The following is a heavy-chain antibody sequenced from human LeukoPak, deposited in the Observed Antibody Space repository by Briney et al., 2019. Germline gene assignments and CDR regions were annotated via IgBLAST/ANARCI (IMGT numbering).Heavy chain of an antibody. D-gene: IGHD3-10*01. V-gene: IGHV1-18*01. Sequence: ASVKVTCKASGYTFTNYGISWVRQAPGQGLEWMGWISPYSGNPNYAQKLQGRVTITTDTSTSTAYMERRRLRSEDTAVYYCARLPVGEWFGEPLENWFDPWGQGTLVRVSS. CDR2: ISPYSGNP. CDR3: ARLPVGEWFGEPLENWFDP. CDR1: GYTFTNYG. J-gene: IGHJ5*02.